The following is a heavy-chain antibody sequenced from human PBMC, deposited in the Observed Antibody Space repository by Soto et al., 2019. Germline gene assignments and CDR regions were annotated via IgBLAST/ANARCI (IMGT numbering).Heavy chain of an antibody. Sequence: SLRLSCAASGFTFSSNYMSWVLQAPGKGLEWVSVIYSGGSTYYADSVKGRFTISRDNSKNTLYLQMNSLRAEDTAVYYCAREFFGDGYNYFDYWGQGTLVTAPQ. J-gene: IGHJ4*02. CDR3: AREFFGDGYNYFDY. V-gene: IGHV3-53*01. D-gene: IGHD3-3*01. CDR2: IYSGGST. CDR1: GFTFSSNY.